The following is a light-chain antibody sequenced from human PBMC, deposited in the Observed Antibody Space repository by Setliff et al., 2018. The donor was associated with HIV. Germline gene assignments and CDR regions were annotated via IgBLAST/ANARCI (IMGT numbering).Light chain of an antibody. V-gene: IGLV1-44*01. CDR2: IDD. CDR1: FSNIGSNT. Sequence: QSVLTQPTSVSGTPGQRVIISCSGSFSNIGSNTVNWYQQLPGTGPKLLVYIDDQRPSGVPDRFSGSKSGTSASLAISGLQSEDEADYYCAAWQDGLDGYVFGSGTKVTVL. J-gene: IGLJ1*01. CDR3: AAWQDGLDGYV.